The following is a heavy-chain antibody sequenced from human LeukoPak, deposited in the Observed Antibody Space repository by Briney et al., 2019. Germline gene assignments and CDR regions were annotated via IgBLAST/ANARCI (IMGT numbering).Heavy chain of an antibody. CDR3: ARDDKRSWYGARYGMDV. J-gene: IGHJ6*02. D-gene: IGHD6-13*01. CDR1: GFTLSSYW. V-gene: IGHV3-7*01. Sequence: GGSLRLSCAASGFTLSSYWMSWVRQAPGKGLEWVANIKQDGSEKYYVDSVKGRFTISRDNAKNSLYLQMNSLRAEDTAVYYCARDDKRSWYGARYGMDVWGQGTTVTVSS. CDR2: IKQDGSEK.